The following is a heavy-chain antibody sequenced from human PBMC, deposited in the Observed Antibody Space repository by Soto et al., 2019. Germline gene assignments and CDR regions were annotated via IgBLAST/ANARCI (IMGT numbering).Heavy chain of an antibody. J-gene: IGHJ5*02. Sequence: GGSLRLSCAASGFTFNSYDIHWVRQAPGKGLEWVAVIWHDGSNKYYADSVKGRFTISRDNSNNMLYLQMRSLRADVTALYYCVRGLGSGWAHQWFDPWGQGTLVTVSS. V-gene: IGHV3-33*01. CDR3: VRGLGSGWAHQWFDP. D-gene: IGHD6-19*01. CDR1: GFTFNSYD. CDR2: IWHDGSNK.